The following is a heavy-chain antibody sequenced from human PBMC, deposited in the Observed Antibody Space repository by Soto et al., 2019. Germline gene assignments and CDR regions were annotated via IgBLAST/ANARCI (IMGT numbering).Heavy chain of an antibody. CDR2: IYPGDPDT. J-gene: IGHJ4*02. CDR1: GYRFTNYW. D-gene: IGHD4-17*01. CDR3: ARQAVLAPFPYYSEC. Sequence: EESLKISCKGSGYRFTNYWIGWVRQTPGKGLEWMGIIYPGDPDTRYSPSFQGQVTISADKSINTAYLQWRSLKASDTAMYYCARQAVLAPFPYYSECSGKGTLVNVSS. V-gene: IGHV5-51*01.